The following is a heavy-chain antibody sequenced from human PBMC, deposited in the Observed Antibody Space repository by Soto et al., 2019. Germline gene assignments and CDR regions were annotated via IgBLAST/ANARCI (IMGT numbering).Heavy chain of an antibody. J-gene: IGHJ4*02. CDR1: GGSFSGYY. V-gene: IGHV4-34*01. D-gene: IGHD3-10*01. CDR2: IYHSGST. CDR3: ASFYYGSGSLSH. Sequence: SETLSLTCDVYGGSFSGYYWSWIRQPPGKGLEWIGEIYHSGSTYYNPSIKSRVTISVDRSKNQFSLKLSSVTAADTAVYYCASFYYGSGSLSHWGQGTLVTVSS.